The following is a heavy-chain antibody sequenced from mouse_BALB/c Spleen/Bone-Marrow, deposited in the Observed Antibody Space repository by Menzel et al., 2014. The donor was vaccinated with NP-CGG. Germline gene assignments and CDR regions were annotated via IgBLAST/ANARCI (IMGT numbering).Heavy chain of an antibody. J-gene: IGHJ3*01. CDR3: PGGSPY. Sequence: QVQLQQSGAELVKPGASVKLSCKTSGYTFTNYYIYWVKQRPGQGLEWIGEINPGNGGTNFNERFKSKATLTVDKSSTTAYILLTTLTSEGFAVNCFPGGSPYGGQGTLFTFSA. CDR2: INPGNGGT. CDR1: GYTFTNYY. V-gene: IGHV1S120*01. D-gene: IGHD3-3*01.